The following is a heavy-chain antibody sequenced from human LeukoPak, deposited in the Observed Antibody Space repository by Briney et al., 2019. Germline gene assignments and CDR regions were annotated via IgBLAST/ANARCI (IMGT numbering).Heavy chain of an antibody. D-gene: IGHD3-3*01. CDR1: GYTFSDFG. CDR3: ARGAGRDFWSGYCAT. J-gene: IGHJ5*02. Sequence: ASVKVSCKTSGYTFSDFGISWVRQAPGQGLEWMGWTSTHNNNRNYIQKFQGRVTMTTDTSTSTAYMELNGLTSDDTAVYYCARGAGRDFWSGYCATWGQGTLVTVSS. V-gene: IGHV1-18*01. CDR2: TSTHNNNR.